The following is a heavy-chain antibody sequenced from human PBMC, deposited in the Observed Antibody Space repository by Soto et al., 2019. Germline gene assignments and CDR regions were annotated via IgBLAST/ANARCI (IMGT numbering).Heavy chain of an antibody. J-gene: IGHJ4*02. D-gene: IGHD2-2*01. CDR3: AKHYLSSSSYYRHEY. V-gene: IGHV3-23*01. CDR2: VSGSGGST. CDR1: GFTFSTYA. Sequence: EVQLLESGGGLVQPGGSLRLSCAASGFTFSTYAMSWVRQAPGKGLEWVSGVSGSGGSTHYADSVKGRFTISRDNSRNPLYLQMNSRRSEDTAGYYCAKHYLSSSSYYRHEYWGQGTLVTVSS.